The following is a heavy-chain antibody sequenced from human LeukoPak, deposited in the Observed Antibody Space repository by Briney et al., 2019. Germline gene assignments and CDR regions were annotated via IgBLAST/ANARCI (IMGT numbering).Heavy chain of an antibody. V-gene: IGHV4-30-2*01. CDR1: GGSISSGGYS. CDR3: ARADCSGGSCYFGY. Sequence: SQTLSLTCAVSGGSISSGGYSWSWIRQPPGKGLEWIGYIYHSGSTYYNPSLKSRVTISVDRSKNQFSLQLSSVTAADTAVYYCARADCSGGSCYFGYWGQGTLVTVSS. J-gene: IGHJ4*02. D-gene: IGHD2-15*01. CDR2: IYHSGST.